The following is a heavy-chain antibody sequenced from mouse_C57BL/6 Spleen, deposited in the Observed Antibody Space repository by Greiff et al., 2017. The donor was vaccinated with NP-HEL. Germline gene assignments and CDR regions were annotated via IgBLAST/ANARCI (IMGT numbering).Heavy chain of an antibody. CDR3: ARSYDYDAMDY. Sequence: EVHLVESGGGLVKPGGSLKLSCAASGFTFSSYAMSWVRQTPEKRLEWVATISDGGSYTYYPDNVKGRFTISRDNAKNNLYLQMSHLKSEDTAMYYCARSYDYDAMDYWGQGTSVTVSS. CDR1: GFTFSSYA. D-gene: IGHD6-5*01. CDR2: ISDGGSYT. J-gene: IGHJ4*01. V-gene: IGHV5-4*01.